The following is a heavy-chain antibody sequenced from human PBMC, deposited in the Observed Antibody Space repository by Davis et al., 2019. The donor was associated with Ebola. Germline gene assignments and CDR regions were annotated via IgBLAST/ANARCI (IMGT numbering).Heavy chain of an antibody. J-gene: IGHJ4*02. V-gene: IGHV3-48*03. D-gene: IGHD4-23*01. Sequence: GESLKISCAASGFTFSSFEMTWVRQAPGKGLEWISYITGSGYTIYDADSVKGRFTISRDNTENSLYLQMDGLRAEDTAVYYCARITTSYYGGNRVAFGLDYWGQGTLVTVSS. CDR1: GFTFSSFE. CDR2: ITGSGYTI. CDR3: ARITTSYYGGNRVAFGLDY.